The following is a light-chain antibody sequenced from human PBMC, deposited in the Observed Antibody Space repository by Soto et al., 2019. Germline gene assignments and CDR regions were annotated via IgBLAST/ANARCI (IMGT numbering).Light chain of an antibody. V-gene: IGLV2-14*01. CDR1: NTDVGGYDR. CDR2: EVF. CDR3: ISYIHSTTTNWV. J-gene: IGLJ3*02. Sequence: QSALTQPASVSGSPGQSITISCTGTNTDVGGYDRVSWYQHHPGKAPKMLIFEVFNRPSGISDRFSGSKSGDTASLTISGLQAEDEADYYCISYIHSTTTNWVFGGGTKLTVL.